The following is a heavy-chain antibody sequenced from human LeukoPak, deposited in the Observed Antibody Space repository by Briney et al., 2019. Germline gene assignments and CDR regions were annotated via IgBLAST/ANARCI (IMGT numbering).Heavy chain of an antibody. D-gene: IGHD3-10*01. CDR1: GDSFTNTDFF. Sequence: SETLSLTCTVSGDSFTNTDFFWGWIRQLPGKGLEWIANIDDSGRIYSNPSLRSRVTMSRDTSKNQFSLKVTSVTAADTAVYYCARLDGSLAHISGSYPDFWGQGILVTVSS. V-gene: IGHV4-39*01. CDR2: IDDSGRI. J-gene: IGHJ4*02. CDR3: ARLDGSLAHISGSYPDF.